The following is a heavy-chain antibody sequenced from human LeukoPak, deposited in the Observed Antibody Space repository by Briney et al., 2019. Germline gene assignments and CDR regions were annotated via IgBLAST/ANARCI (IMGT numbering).Heavy chain of an antibody. CDR3: ARAKEDVVVPHVALLTFYI. J-gene: IGHJ3*02. V-gene: IGHV4-34*01. CDR1: GASLSGYY. CDR2: IYHSGIT. D-gene: IGHD2-15*01. Sequence: SETLSLTCGVYGASLSGYYWSWIRQSPGEGLEWIGEIYHSGITNSAPSLKSRVTMSVDTSKNQFSLVLKSVTAADTAVYYCARAKEDVVVPHVALLTFYIWAQGTGDTVSP.